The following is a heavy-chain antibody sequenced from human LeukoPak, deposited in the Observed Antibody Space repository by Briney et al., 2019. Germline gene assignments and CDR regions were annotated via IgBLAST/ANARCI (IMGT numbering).Heavy chain of an antibody. J-gene: IGHJ4*02. CDR1: GYTFTSYG. CDR2: FNDYSGIT. CDR3: ARVYSRAPGVGTAGDFFDF. D-gene: IGHD2-8*01. Sequence: ASVKVSCKASGYTFTSYGLTWVRQAPGQGLEWMGWFNDYSGITNYAQKFQDRVTMTTDTSTNTAYMELRSLTSDDTAVYYCARVYSRAPGVGTAGDFFDFWGQGTPVIVSS. V-gene: IGHV1-18*01.